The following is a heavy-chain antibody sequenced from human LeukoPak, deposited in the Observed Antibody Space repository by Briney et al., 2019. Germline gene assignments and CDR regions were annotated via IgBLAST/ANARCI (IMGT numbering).Heavy chain of an antibody. Sequence: GGSLRLSCAASGFAFSGYGMHWVRQAPGKGLEWVAIIWSGGTNKYYADSVKGRFTISRDNSKNTLYLQKDSLRAEDTALYYCARTHYDGGGYYKFDSWGQGTLVTVSS. J-gene: IGHJ4*02. D-gene: IGHD3-22*01. CDR2: IWSGGTNK. CDR1: GFAFSGYG. CDR3: ARTHYDGGGYYKFDS. V-gene: IGHV3-33*01.